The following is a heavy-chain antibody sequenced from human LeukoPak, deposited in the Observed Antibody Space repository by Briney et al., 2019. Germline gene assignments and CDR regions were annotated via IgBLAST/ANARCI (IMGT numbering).Heavy chain of an antibody. Sequence: PGRSLRLCCVASGFTFSGYGMHWVRQAPGKGLEGVAVISYDRSNKYYADSVKGRFTISRDNSKNTLYLQMNSLRAEDTAVYCCAKESVDVLRYFDGLLSGRGYGMDVWGEGTTVTVSS. CDR1: GFTFSGYG. V-gene: IGHV3-30*18. CDR3: AKESVDVLRYFDGLLSGRGYGMDV. D-gene: IGHD3-9*01. CDR2: ISYDRSNK. J-gene: IGHJ6*04.